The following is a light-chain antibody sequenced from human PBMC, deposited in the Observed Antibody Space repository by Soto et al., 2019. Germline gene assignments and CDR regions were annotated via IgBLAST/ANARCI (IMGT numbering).Light chain of an antibody. J-gene: IGKJ3*01. CDR1: QDISSF. CDR2: AAS. Sequence: IQLTQSPSSLSASIGDRVTITCRASQDISSFLAWYQQKPGKAPKLLIYAASTLQSGVPSRFSGSGFGTDFSLTISILQPEDFATYCCQQSYSTPCTFGPGTKVDIK. V-gene: IGKV1-9*01. CDR3: QQSYSTPCT.